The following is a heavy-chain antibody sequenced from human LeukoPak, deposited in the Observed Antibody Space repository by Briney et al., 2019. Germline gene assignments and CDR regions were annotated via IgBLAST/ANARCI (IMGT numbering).Heavy chain of an antibody. CDR3: ASTYSPSPGGDY. V-gene: IGHV4-61*02. J-gene: IGHJ4*02. D-gene: IGHD3-16*01. Sequence: SSQTLSLTCTVSGGSISSGSYYWSWIRQPAGKGLEWIGRIYTSGSTNYNPSLKSRVTISVDTSKNQFSLKLSSVTAADTAVYYCASTYSPSPGGDYWGPGTLVIVSS. CDR1: GGSISSGSYY. CDR2: IYTSGST.